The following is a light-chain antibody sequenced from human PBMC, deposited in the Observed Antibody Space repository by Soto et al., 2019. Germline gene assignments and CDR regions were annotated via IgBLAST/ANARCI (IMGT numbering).Light chain of an antibody. CDR2: GAS. CDR1: ESVSTN. Sequence: EIEVTHSPCRLSLAPGEKISLSCRASESVSTNLAWYQQKAGQAPRLLIYGASTRATGIPARFSGSGSGTEFTLTTSSLQSQDFAFYYCQQYSSWRTFGQGTKVDI. J-gene: IGKJ1*01. CDR3: QQYSSWRT. V-gene: IGKV3-15*01.